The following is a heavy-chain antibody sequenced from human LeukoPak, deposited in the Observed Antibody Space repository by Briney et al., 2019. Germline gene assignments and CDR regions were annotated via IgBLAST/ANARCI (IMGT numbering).Heavy chain of an antibody. Sequence: GGSLRLSCAASGFTFSSYGMHWVRQAPGKGLEWVAVISYDGSNKYYADSVKGRFTISRDNSKNTLYLQMNSLRAEDTAVYYCARDGSGSYTGSGYYFDYWGQGTLVTVSS. J-gene: IGHJ4*02. CDR3: ARDGSGSYTGSGYYFDY. V-gene: IGHV3-30*19. D-gene: IGHD1-26*01. CDR1: GFTFSSYG. CDR2: ISYDGSNK.